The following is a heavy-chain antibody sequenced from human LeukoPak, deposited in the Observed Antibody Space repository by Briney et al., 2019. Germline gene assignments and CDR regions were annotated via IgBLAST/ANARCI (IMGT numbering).Heavy chain of an antibody. CDR2: ISSSSSYI. CDR3: ARDRSLGTVWFGPKRYYYFDY. Sequence: GGSLRLSCAASGFTFSSYSMNWVRQAPGKGLEWVSSISSSSSYIYYADLVKGRFTISRDNAKNSLYLQMNSLRAEDTAVYYCARDRSLGTVWFGPKRYYYFDYWGQGTLVTVSS. D-gene: IGHD3-10*01. J-gene: IGHJ4*02. CDR1: GFTFSSYS. V-gene: IGHV3-21*01.